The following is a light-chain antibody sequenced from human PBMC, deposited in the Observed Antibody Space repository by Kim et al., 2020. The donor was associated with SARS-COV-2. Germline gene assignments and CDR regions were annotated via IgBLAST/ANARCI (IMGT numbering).Light chain of an antibody. CDR2: GAS. CDR3: QQYGTSLRT. Sequence: EIVLTQSPGTLSLSPGERATLSCRASQSVTSSYLAWYQQKPGQPPMLLIYGASNRATGIPDRFSGSGSGTDFTLTISRLESEDLAVYYCQQYGTSLRTFGQGTKVEIK. J-gene: IGKJ1*01. CDR1: QSVTSSY. V-gene: IGKV3-20*01.